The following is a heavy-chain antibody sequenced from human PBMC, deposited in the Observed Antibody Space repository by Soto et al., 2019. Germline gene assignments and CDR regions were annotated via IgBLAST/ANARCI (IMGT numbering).Heavy chain of an antibody. J-gene: IGHJ4*02. CDR3: VRVVVPSPPSIFVYFDS. D-gene: IGHD3-10*01. CDR1: GFPFTNYW. Sequence: RLSCAASGFPFTNYWMHWVRQVPGKGLVWVSRIDGVGTGTSYSDSVRGRFTISRDNAENTLYLQMNSLRAEDTAVYYCVRVVVPSPPSIFVYFDSWGQGTLVTVSS. V-gene: IGHV3-74*01. CDR2: IDGVGTGT.